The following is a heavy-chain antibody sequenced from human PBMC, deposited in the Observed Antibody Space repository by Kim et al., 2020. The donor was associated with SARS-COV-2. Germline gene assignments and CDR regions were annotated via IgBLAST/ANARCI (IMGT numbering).Heavy chain of an antibody. Sequence: GESLKISCKGSGYSFTSYWIGWVRQMPGKGLECLGFLYPCDSDTRYSSSFQGQVTISADNSISTSYLQCSSLKASDTAMYSFSRRGDTCGYSPFDYCGQ. CDR2: LYPCDSDT. D-gene: IGHD2-15*01. J-gene: IGHJ4*02. CDR1: GYSFTSYW. V-gene: IGHV5-51*01. CDR3: SRRGDTCGYSPFDY.